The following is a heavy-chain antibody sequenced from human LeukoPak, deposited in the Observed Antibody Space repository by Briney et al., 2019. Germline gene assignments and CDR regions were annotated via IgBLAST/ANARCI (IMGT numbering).Heavy chain of an antibody. CDR3: ARVSPNTVTTLQYFDY. CDR1: GFTFSSYA. J-gene: IGHJ4*02. Sequence: GGSLRLSCAASGFTFSSYAMHWVRQAPGKGLEWVAVISYDGSNKYYADSVKGRFTISRDNSKNALYLQMNSLRAEDTAVYYCARVSPNTVTTLQYFDYWGQGTLVTVSS. D-gene: IGHD4-17*01. V-gene: IGHV3-30*04. CDR2: ISYDGSNK.